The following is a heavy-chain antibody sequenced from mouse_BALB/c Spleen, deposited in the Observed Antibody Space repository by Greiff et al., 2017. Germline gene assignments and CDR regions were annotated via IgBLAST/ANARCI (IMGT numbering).Heavy chain of an antibody. J-gene: IGHJ2*01. D-gene: IGHD1-1*02. CDR3: TGGRVYFDY. CDR1: GYTFTSYW. V-gene: IGHV1S127*01. CDR2: IDPSDSYT. Sequence: VQLQQSGAELVKPGASVKMSCKASGYTFTSYWMHWVKQRPGQGLEWIGVIDPSDSYTSYNQKFKGKATLTVDTSSSTAYMQLSSLTSEDSAVYYCTGGRVYFDYWGQGTTLTVSS.